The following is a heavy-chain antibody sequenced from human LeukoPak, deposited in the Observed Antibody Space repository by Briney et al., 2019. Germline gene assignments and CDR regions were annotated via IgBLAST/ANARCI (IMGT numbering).Heavy chain of an antibody. CDR3: ARDVEVGGIDY. V-gene: IGHV1-2*02. Sequence: ASVKVSCKASGYTFADCYVHWVRQAPGQGVEWMGWINPNGGGTKYAQRFQGRVTMTRDTSISTAYMELSRLRSDDTAVYYCARDVEVGGIDYWGQGTLVTVSS. D-gene: IGHD6-19*01. CDR1: GYTFADCY. CDR2: INPNGGGT. J-gene: IGHJ4*02.